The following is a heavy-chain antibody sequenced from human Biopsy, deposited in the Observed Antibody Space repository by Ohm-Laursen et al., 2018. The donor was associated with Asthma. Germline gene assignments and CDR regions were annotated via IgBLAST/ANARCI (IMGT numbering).Heavy chain of an antibody. D-gene: IGHD3-3*01. CDR2: IIPIFGTS. CDR3: AKARCYYFYCDMEV. CDR1: GGTFSRYA. V-gene: IGHV1-69*13. J-gene: IGHJ6*02. Sequence: AASVKVSCKASGGTFSRYAISWVRQAPGQGLEWMGGIIPIFGTSNYAQKFQGRVTFTADESTSSAHLELSSLRSEDTAVLYCAKARCYYFYCDMEVWGQGTTVTVSS.